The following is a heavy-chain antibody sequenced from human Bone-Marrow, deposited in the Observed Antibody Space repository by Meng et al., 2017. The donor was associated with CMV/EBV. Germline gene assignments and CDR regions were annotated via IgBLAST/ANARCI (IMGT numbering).Heavy chain of an antibody. CDR1: GGSFSGYY. D-gene: IGHD3-22*01. CDR3: ARITMIVVVPYYFDC. CDR2: INHSGST. V-gene: IGHV4-34*01. Sequence: SETLSLTCAVYGGSFSGYYWSWIRQPPGKGLEWIGEINHSGSTNYNPSLKSRVTISVDTSKNQFSLKLSSVTAADTAVYYCARITMIVVVPYYFDCWGQGTRVTVSS. J-gene: IGHJ4*02.